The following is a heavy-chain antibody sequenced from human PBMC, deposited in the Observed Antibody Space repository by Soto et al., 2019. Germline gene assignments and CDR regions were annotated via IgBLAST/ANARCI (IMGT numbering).Heavy chain of an antibody. J-gene: IGHJ3*02. CDR2: ISWNSGSI. Sequence: EVQLVESGGGLVQPGRSLRLSCAASGFTFDDYAMHWVRQAPGKGLEWVSGISWNSGSIGYADSVKGRFTISRDNAKNSLYLQMNSLRAEDTALYYCAKDNSGSYHGIAFDIWGQGTMVTVSS. D-gene: IGHD1-26*01. CDR3: AKDNSGSYHGIAFDI. V-gene: IGHV3-9*01. CDR1: GFTFDDYA.